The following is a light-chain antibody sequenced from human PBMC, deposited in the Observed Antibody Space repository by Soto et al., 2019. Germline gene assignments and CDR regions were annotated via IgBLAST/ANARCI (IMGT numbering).Light chain of an antibody. CDR2: WAS. J-gene: IGKJ5*01. Sequence: DIVMTQSPDSLAVSLGERATINCKSSQSVLFTSNKKNYLAWYQQKPGQPPKLLIYWASLRESGVPDRFSGSGSGTDFTLTISSLQAEDVAVYYCQQYYSFITFGQGTRLEIK. CDR1: QSVLFTSNKKNY. V-gene: IGKV4-1*01. CDR3: QQYYSFIT.